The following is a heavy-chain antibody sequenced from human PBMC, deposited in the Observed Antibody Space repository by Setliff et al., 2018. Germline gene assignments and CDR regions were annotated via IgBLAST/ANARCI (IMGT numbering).Heavy chain of an antibody. CDR3: AREGAYCSGGSCYSFDC. CDR1: GDTFRSYG. CDR2: IIPVFATT. V-gene: IGHV1-69*13. J-gene: IGHJ4*02. Sequence: SVKVSCKASGDTFRSYGINWVRQAPGQGLEWMGRIIPVFATTDYAQKFQGRVTITAEESMTTGYLELTGLTSEDTAIYYCAREGAYCSGGSCYSFDCWGQGTPVTVSS. D-gene: IGHD2-15*01.